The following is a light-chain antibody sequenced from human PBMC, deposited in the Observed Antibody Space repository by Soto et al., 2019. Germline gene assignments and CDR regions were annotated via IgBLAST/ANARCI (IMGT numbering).Light chain of an antibody. CDR3: QQYYCTPLT. J-gene: IGKJ4*01. CDR1: QSVLYSSNNKNY. CDR2: WAS. Sequence: DIVMTQSPDSLSVSLGERATINCKSSQSVLYSSNNKNYLAWYQQKPGQPPKLLIYWASTRESGVPDRFSGSGSGTALTLTISSLQAEDVAVYYCQQYYCTPLTFGVGTKVEIK. V-gene: IGKV4-1*01.